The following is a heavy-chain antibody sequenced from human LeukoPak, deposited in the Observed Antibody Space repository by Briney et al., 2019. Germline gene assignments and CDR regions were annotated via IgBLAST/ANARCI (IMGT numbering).Heavy chain of an antibody. CDR1: GYTFTSYG. CDR2: ISAYNGDT. CDR3: ARADCSGGNCYRYFDY. J-gene: IGHJ4*02. Sequence: ASVKVSCKASGYTFTSYGTSWVRQAPGQGLEWMGWISAYNGDTNYAQNLQGRVTMTTDTSTSTAYMELRSLRSDDTAVYYCARADCSGGNCYRYFDYWGQGTLVTVSS. D-gene: IGHD2-15*01. V-gene: IGHV1-18*01.